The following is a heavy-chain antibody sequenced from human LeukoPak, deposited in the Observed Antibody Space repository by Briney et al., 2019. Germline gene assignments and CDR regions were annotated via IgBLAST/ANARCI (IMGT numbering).Heavy chain of an antibody. CDR1: GFTFSSYW. CDR3: ARGKSGWYFDY. J-gene: IGHJ4*02. Sequence: GGSLRLSCAASGFTFSSYWMSWVRQAPGKGLEWVASIKQDGSEKYYVNSVKGRFTISRDNAKNSLYLKMNSQSEEATAVYYCARGKSGWYFDYWDQGTVVIVSS. D-gene: IGHD6-19*01. CDR2: IKQDGSEK. V-gene: IGHV3-7*01.